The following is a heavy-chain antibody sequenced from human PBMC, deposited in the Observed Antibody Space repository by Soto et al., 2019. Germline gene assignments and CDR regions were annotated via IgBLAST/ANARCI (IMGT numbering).Heavy chain of an antibody. Sequence: EVQLLESGGGLVQPGGSLRLSCAASGFTFSSYAMSWVRQAPGKGLEWVSAISGSGGSTYYADSVKGRFTISRDNSKNTLYLQMNSLRAEDTAVYYCAKTALTHQYYYYGMDVWGQGTTVTVSS. CDR1: GFTFSSYA. D-gene: IGHD2-2*01. CDR2: ISGSGGST. CDR3: AKTALTHQYYYYGMDV. J-gene: IGHJ6*02. V-gene: IGHV3-23*01.